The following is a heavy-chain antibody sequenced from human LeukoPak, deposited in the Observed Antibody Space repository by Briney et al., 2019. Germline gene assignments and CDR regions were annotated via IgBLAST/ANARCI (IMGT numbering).Heavy chain of an antibody. CDR3: ARIGGPGYYYYGMDV. CDR1: GFTFSSYS. CDR2: ITSSRSTK. Sequence: GGSLRLSCAASGFTFSSYSMNWVRQAPGKGLEWISFITSSRSTKYYTDSVKGRFTISRDNGKNSLYLQVNSLRDEATAVYYCARIGGPGYYYYGMDVWGQGTTVTVSS. V-gene: IGHV3-48*02. J-gene: IGHJ6*02. D-gene: IGHD3-10*01.